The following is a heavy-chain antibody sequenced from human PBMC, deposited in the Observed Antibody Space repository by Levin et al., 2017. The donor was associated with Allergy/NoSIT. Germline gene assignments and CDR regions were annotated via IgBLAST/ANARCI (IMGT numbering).Heavy chain of an antibody. CDR2: ISYDGSNK. D-gene: IGHD2-2*01. CDR3: ANPEAMTDY. V-gene: IGHV3-30*18. Sequence: SCAASGFTFSSYGMHWVRQAPGKGLEWVAVISYDGSNKYYADSVKGRFTISRDNSKNTLYLQMNSLRAEDTAVYYCANPEAMTDYWGQGTLVTVSS. J-gene: IGHJ4*02. CDR1: GFTFSSYG.